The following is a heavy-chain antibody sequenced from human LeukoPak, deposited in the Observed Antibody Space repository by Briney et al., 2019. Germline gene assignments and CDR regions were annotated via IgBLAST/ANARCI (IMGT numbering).Heavy chain of an antibody. J-gene: IGHJ4*02. V-gene: IGHV4-39*01. CDR1: GDSVSSSSYY. CDR2: IYYTESI. Sequence: SETLSLTCTVSGDSVSSSSYYWGWIRQPPGKGLEWIGSIYYTESIYYNPSLKSRVTISVDTSKNQLSLKLSSVTAADSAVYYCAASYGSRSYWDYWGQGTLVTVSS. CDR3: AASYGSRSYWDY. D-gene: IGHD3-10*01.